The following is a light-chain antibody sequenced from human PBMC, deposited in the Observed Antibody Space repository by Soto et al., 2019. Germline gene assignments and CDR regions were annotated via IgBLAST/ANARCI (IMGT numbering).Light chain of an antibody. V-gene: IGKV1-5*03. CDR3: QQLRLYPST. CDR1: QTISSW. J-gene: IGKJ4*01. CDR2: KAS. Sequence: NPMSQSPSTVSGSVGDRVTIPCRASQTISSWLAWYQQKPGKAPKLLIYKASTLKSGVPSRFSGSGSGTDFALTITSLQAEDFATYYCQQLRLYPSTFAGGTNVDIK.